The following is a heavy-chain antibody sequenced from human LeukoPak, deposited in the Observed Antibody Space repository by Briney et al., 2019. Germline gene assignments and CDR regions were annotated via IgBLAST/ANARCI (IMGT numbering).Heavy chain of an antibody. CDR3: ARDWGAYYHFFDY. V-gene: IGHV3-7*01. CDR2: IKHVGSER. Sequence: GGSLRLSCEASVFSMSVYWMSWVRQAPGKGLERVGNIKHVGSERNDVDSVNGRFTISRDNAKKPLYLQMNSLRAEDTAVYYCARDWGAYYHFFDYWGQGTLVTVSS. D-gene: IGHD3-22*01. J-gene: IGHJ4*02. CDR1: VFSMSVYW.